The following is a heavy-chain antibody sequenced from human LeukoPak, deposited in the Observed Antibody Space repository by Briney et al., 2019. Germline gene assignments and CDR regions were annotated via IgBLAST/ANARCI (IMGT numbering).Heavy chain of an antibody. CDR2: IYYSGST. D-gene: IGHD3-3*01. V-gene: IGHV4-59*01. Sequence: SETLSLTCTVSGGSISRYYWSWIRQPPGKGLEWVGYIYYSGSTNYNPSLNRRVTISVDTSKNQFTQKLSSVTAADTAVYYWARGTAHYDFWSGYSAGYYFDYWGQGTLVTVSS. J-gene: IGHJ4*02. CDR1: GGSISRYY. CDR3: ARGTAHYDFWSGYSAGYYFDY.